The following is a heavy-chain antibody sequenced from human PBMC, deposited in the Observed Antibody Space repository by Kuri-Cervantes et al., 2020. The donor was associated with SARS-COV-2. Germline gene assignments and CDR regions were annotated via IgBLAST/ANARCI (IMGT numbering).Heavy chain of an antibody. J-gene: IGHJ5*02. V-gene: IGHV4-38-2*02. CDR1: GYSISSGYY. CDR3: ARLGRYCSSTSCYPNWFDP. D-gene: IGHD2-2*01. Sequence: GSLRLSCTVSGYSISSGYYWGWIRQPTGKGLEWIGSIYHSGSTYYNPSLKSRVTISVDTSKNQFSLKLSSVTAADTAVYYCARLGRYCSSTSCYPNWFDPWGQGTLVTVSS. CDR2: IYHSGST.